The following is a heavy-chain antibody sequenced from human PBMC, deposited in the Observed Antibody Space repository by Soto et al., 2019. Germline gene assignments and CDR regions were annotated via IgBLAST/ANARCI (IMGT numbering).Heavy chain of an antibody. CDR2: IIPIFGTA. J-gene: IGHJ6*02. D-gene: IGHD4-17*01. V-gene: IGHV1-69*13. CDR1: GGTFSSYA. CDR3: ASRHGDYDYYYYYGMDV. Sequence: ASVKVSCKASGGTFSSYAISWVRQAPGQGLEWMGGIIPIFGTANYAQKFQGRVTITADESTSTAYMELSSLRSEDTAVYYCASRHGDYDYYYYYGMDVWGQGTTVTVSS.